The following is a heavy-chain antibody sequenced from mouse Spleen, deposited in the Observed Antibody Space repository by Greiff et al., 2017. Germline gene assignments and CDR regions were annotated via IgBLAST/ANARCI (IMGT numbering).Heavy chain of an antibody. Sequence: VQLQQSGPELVKPGASVKISCKASGYTFTDYYMNWVKQSHGKSLEWIGDINPNNGGTSYNQKFKGKATLTVDKSSSTAYMELRSLTSEDSAVYYCARLRLREYYAMDYWGQGTSVTVSS. J-gene: IGHJ4*01. CDR1: GYTFTDYY. V-gene: IGHV1-26*01. D-gene: IGHD1-2*01. CDR2: INPNNGGT. CDR3: ARLRLREYYAMDY.